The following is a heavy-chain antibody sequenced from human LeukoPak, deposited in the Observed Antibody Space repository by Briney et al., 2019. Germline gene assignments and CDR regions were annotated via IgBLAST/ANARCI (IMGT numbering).Heavy chain of an antibody. CDR1: GFIFSSYS. D-gene: IGHD3-22*01. CDR2: IDSSSSSI. Sequence: GGSLRLSCAASGFIFSSYSMNWVRQAPGKGLEWISYIDSSSSSIFYADSVKGRFTISRDNAKSSLYLQMSNLRAEDTAVYFCAREVVLKATDYWGQGTLVTVSS. CDR3: AREVVLKATDY. J-gene: IGHJ4*02. V-gene: IGHV3-48*04.